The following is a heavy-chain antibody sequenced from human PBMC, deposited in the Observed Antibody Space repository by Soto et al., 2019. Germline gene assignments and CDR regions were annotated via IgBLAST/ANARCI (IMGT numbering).Heavy chain of an antibody. CDR1: GGSISSSSYY. D-gene: IGHD2-15*01. V-gene: IGHV4-39*01. CDR3: FSRFVSHYYYYGMDV. Sequence: SETLSLTCTVSGGSISSSSYYWGWIRQPPGKGLEWIGSIYYSGSTYYNPSLKSRVTISVDTSKNQFSLKLSSVTAADTAVYYCFSRFVSHYYYYGMDVWGQGTTVTVS. J-gene: IGHJ6*02. CDR2: IYYSGST.